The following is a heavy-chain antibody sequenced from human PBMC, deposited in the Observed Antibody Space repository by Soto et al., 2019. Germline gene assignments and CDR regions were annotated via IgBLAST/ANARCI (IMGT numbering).Heavy chain of an antibody. J-gene: IGHJ4*02. CDR2: IDSGGRTT. Sequence: PGGSLRLSCAASGFTFSSDWMHWFRQAPGKGLVWVSRIDSGGRTTTYADSVKGRFTISRDNANNTLYLQMNGLRAEDTALYYCARWFTYGNFDYFDYWGQGTQVTVSS. V-gene: IGHV3-74*01. CDR1: GFTFSSDW. D-gene: IGHD3-10*01. CDR3: ARWFTYGNFDYFDY.